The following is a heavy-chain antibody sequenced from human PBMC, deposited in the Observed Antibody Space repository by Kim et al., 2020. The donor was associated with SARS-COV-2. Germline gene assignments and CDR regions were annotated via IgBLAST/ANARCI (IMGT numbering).Heavy chain of an antibody. Sequence: SETLSLTCAVYGGSFSGYYWSWIRQPPGKGLEWIGEINHSGSTNYNPSLKSRVTISVDTSKNQFSLKLSSVTAADTAVYYCARGGDVFWSGYPSPGAFDIWGQGTMVTVSS. CDR3: ARGGDVFWSGYPSPGAFDI. CDR2: INHSGST. V-gene: IGHV4-34*01. J-gene: IGHJ3*02. D-gene: IGHD3-3*01. CDR1: GGSFSGYY.